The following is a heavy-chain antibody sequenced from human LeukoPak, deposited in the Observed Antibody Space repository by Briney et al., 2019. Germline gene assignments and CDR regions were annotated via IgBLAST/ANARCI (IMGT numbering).Heavy chain of an antibody. Sequence: GGSLSLFCAPSGFTFTNYDMTWARQAPGKGLEWISSISGSDDSTFYADSVKGRFTISRDNSKNTLYLQMNSLRAEDTAVYYCSKDLYGDYNIDCWGQGTLVTVSS. V-gene: IGHV3-23*01. CDR2: ISGSDDST. D-gene: IGHD4-17*01. J-gene: IGHJ4*02. CDR1: GFTFTNYD. CDR3: SKDLYGDYNIDC.